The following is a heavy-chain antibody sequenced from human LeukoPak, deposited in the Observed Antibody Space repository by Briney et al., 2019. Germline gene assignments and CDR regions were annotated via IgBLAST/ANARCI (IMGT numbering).Heavy chain of an antibody. CDR3: ANGGYPSFRYFDY. CDR1: GFTFSSYA. J-gene: IGHJ4*02. CDR2: ISGSGGST. V-gene: IGHV3-23*01. D-gene: IGHD1-26*01. Sequence: PGGSLRLSCAASGFTFSSYAMSWVHQAPGKGLEWVSAISGSGGSTYYADSVKGRFTNSRDNSKNTLYLQMNSLRAEDTAVYYCANGGYPSFRYFDYWGQGTLVTVSS.